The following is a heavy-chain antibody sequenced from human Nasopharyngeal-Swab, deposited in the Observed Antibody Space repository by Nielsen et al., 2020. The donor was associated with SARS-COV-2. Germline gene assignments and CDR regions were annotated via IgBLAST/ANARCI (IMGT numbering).Heavy chain of an antibody. CDR2: IIPIFGTA. CDR1: GYTFTSYY. Sequence: SVKVSCKASGYTFTSYYMHWVRQAPGQGLEWMGGIIPIFGTANYAQKFQGRVTITADKSTSTAYMELSSLRSEDTAVYYCARGDFEVEQQLANYYYYYGMDVWGQGTTVTVSS. J-gene: IGHJ6*02. V-gene: IGHV1-69*06. D-gene: IGHD6-13*01. CDR3: ARGDFEVEQQLANYYYYYGMDV.